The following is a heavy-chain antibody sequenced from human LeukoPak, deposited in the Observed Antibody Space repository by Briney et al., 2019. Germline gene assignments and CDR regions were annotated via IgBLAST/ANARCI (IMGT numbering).Heavy chain of an antibody. Sequence: GSLRLSCAASGFTFSSYSMNWVRQAPGKGLEWIGEIYHSGGTNYNPSLKSRITISVDKSQNQFPLKVNSLTAADTAVYYCATNGYYCMDVWGKGTTVTVSS. J-gene: IGHJ6*03. CDR1: GFTFSSYSM. D-gene: IGHD2-8*01. CDR2: IYHSGGT. V-gene: IGHV4-4*02. CDR3: ATNGYYCMDV.